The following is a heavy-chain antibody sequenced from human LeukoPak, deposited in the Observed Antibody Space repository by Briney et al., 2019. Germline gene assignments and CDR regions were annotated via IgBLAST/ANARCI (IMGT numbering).Heavy chain of an antibody. Sequence: GRSLRLSCAASGFTLCTFWMHWVRQAPGKGLVWVSRINTDGSDTTYADSVKGRFTISRDNAKKSLYLQMNSLRAEDTAVYYCARAVGAKKPDAFDIWGQGTMVTISS. J-gene: IGHJ3*02. CDR3: ARAVGAKKPDAFDI. V-gene: IGHV3-74*01. CDR1: GFTLCTFW. D-gene: IGHD1-26*01. CDR2: INTDGSDT.